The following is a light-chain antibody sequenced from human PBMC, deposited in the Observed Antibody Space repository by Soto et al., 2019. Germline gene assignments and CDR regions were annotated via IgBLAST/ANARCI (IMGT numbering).Light chain of an antibody. Sequence: EIVMTQSPATLSVSPGERATLSCRASQSVSINLAWYQQKPGQAPRLLIYGASTRATGIPARFSGSGSGTEFTLTISSLQSEDFVVYYCQQYNNRPRTFGQGTKVEIK. CDR3: QQYNNRPRT. CDR2: GAS. CDR1: QSVSIN. V-gene: IGKV3-15*01. J-gene: IGKJ1*01.